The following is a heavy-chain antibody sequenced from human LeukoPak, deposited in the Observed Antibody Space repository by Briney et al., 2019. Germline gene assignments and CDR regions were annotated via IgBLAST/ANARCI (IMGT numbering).Heavy chain of an antibody. CDR1: GFTFSSYS. D-gene: IGHD3-22*01. Sequence: PGGSLRLSCAASGFTFSSYSMNWDRQAPGKGLEWVSSISSSSSYIYYADSVKGRFTISRDNAKNPLYLQMNSLRAEDTAVYYCASCYYYDSSGYYYVHWGQGTLVTVSS. J-gene: IGHJ4*02. CDR2: ISSSSSYI. V-gene: IGHV3-21*01. CDR3: ASCYYYDSSGYYYVH.